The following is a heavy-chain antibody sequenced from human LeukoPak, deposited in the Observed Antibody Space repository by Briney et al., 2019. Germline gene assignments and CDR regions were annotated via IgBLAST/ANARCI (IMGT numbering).Heavy chain of an antibody. V-gene: IGHV3-48*03. CDR1: GFTFSSYE. CDR2: ISSSGSTI. D-gene: IGHD3-10*01. CDR3: AKGDYYGSGAHFDY. Sequence: GGSLRLSCAASGFTFSSYEMNWVRQAPGKGLEWVSYISSSGSTIYYADSVKGRFTISRDNAKNSLYLQMNSLRAEDTAVYYCAKGDYYGSGAHFDYWGQGTLVTVSS. J-gene: IGHJ4*02.